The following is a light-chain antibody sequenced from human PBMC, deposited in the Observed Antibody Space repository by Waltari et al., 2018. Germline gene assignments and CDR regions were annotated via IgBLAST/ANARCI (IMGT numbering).Light chain of an antibody. CDR2: HAS. J-gene: IGKJ1*01. V-gene: IGKV3-20*01. Sequence: EIVLTQSPGTLSLSPGERATLSCRASQSIGIYLAWYQQKSGQAPRLLIYHASSRATGIPDRFVGSGSGTDFSLTISRLEPEDFAVYYCQNYERLPATFGQGTKVEIK. CDR3: QNYERLPAT. CDR1: QSIGIY.